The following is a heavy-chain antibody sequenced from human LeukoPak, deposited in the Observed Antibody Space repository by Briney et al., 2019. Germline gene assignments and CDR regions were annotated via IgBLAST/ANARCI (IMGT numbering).Heavy chain of an antibody. CDR3: GRVSESLVNGGVSWSFDN. Sequence: GGSLRLSCAASGFTFSSYWMSWVRQAPGKGLEWVANIKQDGSEKYYVDSVKGRFTISRDNAKNSLYLQMNSLRAEDTAVYYCGRVSESLVNGGVSWSFDNWGQGTLVTVSS. V-gene: IGHV3-7*03. CDR2: IKQDGSEK. D-gene: IGHD2-15*01. J-gene: IGHJ4*02. CDR1: GFTFSSYW.